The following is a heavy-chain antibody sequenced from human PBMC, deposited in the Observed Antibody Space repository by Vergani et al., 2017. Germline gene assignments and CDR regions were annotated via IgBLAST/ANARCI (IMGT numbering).Heavy chain of an antibody. V-gene: IGHV3-21*01. CDR1: GFTFSSYS. J-gene: IGHJ4*02. Sequence: VQLVESGGGVVQPGRSLRLSCAASGFTFSSYSMNWVRQAPGKGLEWVSSISSSSSYIYYADSVKGRFTISRDNAKNSLYLQMNSLRAEDTAVYYCARPNYYDSSGYGYWGQGTLVTVSS. CDR3: ARPNYYDSSGYGY. D-gene: IGHD3-22*01. CDR2: ISSSSSYI.